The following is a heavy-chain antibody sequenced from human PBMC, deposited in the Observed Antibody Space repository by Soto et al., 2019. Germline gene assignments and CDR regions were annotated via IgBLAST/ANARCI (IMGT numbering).Heavy chain of an antibody. CDR2: INAGNGNT. V-gene: IGHV1-3*01. CDR1: GYPFTSYA. J-gene: IGHJ4*02. Sequence: QVQLVQSGAEVKKPGASVKVSCKASGYPFTSYAMPWVRQAPGQRLEWMGWINAGNGNTKYSQKFQGRVTITRDTSASTAYMELSRLRSEDTAVYYCARTRGYYLYDYWGQGPLVTVSS. D-gene: IGHD3-22*01. CDR3: ARTRGYYLYDY.